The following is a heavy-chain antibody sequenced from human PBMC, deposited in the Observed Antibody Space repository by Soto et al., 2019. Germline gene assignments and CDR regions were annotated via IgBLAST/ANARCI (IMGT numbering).Heavy chain of an antibody. CDR2: INAGNGNT. Sequence: AASVKVSCKASGYTFTSYAMHWVRQAPGQRLEWMGWINAGNGNTKYSQKFQGRVTITRDTSASTAYMELSSLRSEDTAVYYCARDGGITFGGVIVLRNWFDPWGQGTLVTVSS. J-gene: IGHJ5*02. D-gene: IGHD3-16*02. V-gene: IGHV1-3*01. CDR1: GYTFTSYA. CDR3: ARDGGITFGGVIVLRNWFDP.